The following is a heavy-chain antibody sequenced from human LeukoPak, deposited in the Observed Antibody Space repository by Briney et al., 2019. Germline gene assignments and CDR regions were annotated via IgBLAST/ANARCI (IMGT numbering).Heavy chain of an antibody. D-gene: IGHD1-26*01. CDR2: IIPIFGTA. V-gene: IGHV1-69*13. CDR3: ARDDPDSGSYSDWYFDL. CDR1: GGTFSSYA. Sequence: SVKVSCKASGGTFSSYAISWVRQAPGQGLEWMGGIIPIFGTANYAQKFQGRVTITADESTSTAYMELSSLRSEDTAVYYCARDDPDSGSYSDWYFDLWGRGTLVTVSS. J-gene: IGHJ2*01.